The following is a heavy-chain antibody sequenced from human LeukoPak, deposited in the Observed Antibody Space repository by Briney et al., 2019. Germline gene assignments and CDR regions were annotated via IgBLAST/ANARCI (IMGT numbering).Heavy chain of an antibody. Sequence: SETLSPTCALYRESFSGSYWSCIPQPPGKGLECIGELHHSVTTKHNPYLQSRVALSLPTSDKQFSLRLSSVTAAATAVSYIARGRQFLPWGEGTLVTVSS. V-gene: IGHV4-34*01. CDR3: ARGRQFLP. J-gene: IGHJ5*02. CDR1: RESFSGSY. D-gene: IGHD2-21*01. CDR2: LHHSVTT.